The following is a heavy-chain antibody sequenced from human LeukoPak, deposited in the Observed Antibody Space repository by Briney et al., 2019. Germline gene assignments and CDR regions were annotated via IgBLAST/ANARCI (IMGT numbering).Heavy chain of an antibody. V-gene: IGHV4-34*01. CDR2: INHSGST. D-gene: IGHD3-22*01. Sequence: SETLSLTCAVYGGSFSGYYWSWIRQPPGKGLEWIGEINHSGSTNYNPSLKSRVTISKDTSKTQFSLRLSSVTAADTAVYYCARARLDSSGRFDYWGQGTLVTVSS. CDR1: GGSFSGYY. CDR3: ARARLDSSGRFDY. J-gene: IGHJ4*02.